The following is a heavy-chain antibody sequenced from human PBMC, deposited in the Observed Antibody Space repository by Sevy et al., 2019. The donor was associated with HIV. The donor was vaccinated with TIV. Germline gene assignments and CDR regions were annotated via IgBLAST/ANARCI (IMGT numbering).Heavy chain of an antibody. CDR2: MNPNSGNT. CDR3: ARVGDLSGYDY. D-gene: IGHD5-12*01. Sequence: ASVKVSCKASGYTFTSYDINWVRQATGQGLEWMGWMNPNSGNTGYAQKFQGRVTMTRNTSISTAYMELSSRGSEETAVYYCARVGDLSGYDYWGQGTLVTASS. CDR1: GYTFTSYD. J-gene: IGHJ4*02. V-gene: IGHV1-8*01.